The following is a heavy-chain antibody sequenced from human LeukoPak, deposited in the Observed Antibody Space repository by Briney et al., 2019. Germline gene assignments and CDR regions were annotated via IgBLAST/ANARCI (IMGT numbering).Heavy chain of an antibody. CDR3: ARKSGTFWGFDY. D-gene: IGHD1-26*01. CDR1: GVSIATNY. CDR2: VFHTGST. V-gene: IGHV4-59*01. J-gene: IGHJ4*02. Sequence: PSETLSLTCTLSGVSIATNYWTWIRQSPGRGLEWIGYVFHTGSTNYSPSLKSRVSMSVDTSKNQFSLKLASVTAADTAVYYCARKSGTFWGFDYRGQGTLVTVSS.